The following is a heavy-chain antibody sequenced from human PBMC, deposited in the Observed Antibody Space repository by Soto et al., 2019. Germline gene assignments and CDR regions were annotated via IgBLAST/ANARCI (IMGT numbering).Heavy chain of an antibody. J-gene: IGHJ4*02. D-gene: IGHD3-3*01. Sequence: YLRLSCVGTGLNFAAFALHWVRQAPGTGLEWVSGITCNSRVLAYADSVKGRFTISRDNARNSLYLQMDSLRDEDTALYYCAKGRDDFWSPYYFDSWGQGTLVTVSS. CDR2: ITCNSRVL. CDR1: GLNFAAFA. V-gene: IGHV3-9*01. CDR3: AKGRDDFWSPYYFDS.